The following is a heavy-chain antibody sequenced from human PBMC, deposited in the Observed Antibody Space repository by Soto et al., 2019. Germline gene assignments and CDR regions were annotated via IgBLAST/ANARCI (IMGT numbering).Heavy chain of an antibody. Sequence: GGSLRLSCAASGFTFSSYGMHWVRQAPGKGLEWVAVISYDGSNKYYADSVKGRFTISRDNSKNTLYLQMNSLRAEDTAVYYCAKGSSPKVGATWRGFNGFDPWGQGTLVTVSS. CDR3: AKGSSPKVGATWRGFNGFDP. CDR2: ISYDGSNK. CDR1: GFTFSSYG. V-gene: IGHV3-30*18. D-gene: IGHD1-26*01. J-gene: IGHJ5*02.